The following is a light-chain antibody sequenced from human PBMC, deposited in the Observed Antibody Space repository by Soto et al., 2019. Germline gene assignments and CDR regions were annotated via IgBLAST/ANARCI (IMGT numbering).Light chain of an antibody. V-gene: IGLV2-11*01. CDR1: SRDVGGYNY. Sequence: QSALTQPRSVYGSPGQSVTISCTGTSRDVGGYNYVSWYQQHPGKAPKVTIYDVSKRNSGGPDRFSGSKSGNTASLTISGLQAEDEADNYCCSDAGSYTRVFGGGTKLTVL. CDR3: CSDAGSYTRV. CDR2: DVS. J-gene: IGLJ2*01.